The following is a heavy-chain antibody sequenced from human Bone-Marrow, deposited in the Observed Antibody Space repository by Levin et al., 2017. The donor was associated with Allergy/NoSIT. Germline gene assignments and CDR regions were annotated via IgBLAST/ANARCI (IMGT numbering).Heavy chain of an antibody. CDR3: AKVRLVPAARRGNWFDP. Sequence: PGGSLRLSCAASGFTFSSYAMSWVRQAPGKGLEWVSAISGSGGSTYYADSVKGRFTISRDNSKNTLYLQMNSLRAEDTAVYYCAKVRLVPAARRGNWFDPWGQGTLVTVSS. D-gene: IGHD2-2*01. V-gene: IGHV3-23*01. CDR1: GFTFSSYA. J-gene: IGHJ5*02. CDR2: ISGSGGST.